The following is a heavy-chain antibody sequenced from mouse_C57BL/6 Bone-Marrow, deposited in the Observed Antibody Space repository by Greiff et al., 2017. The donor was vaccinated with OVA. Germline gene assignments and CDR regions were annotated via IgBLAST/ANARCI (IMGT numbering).Heavy chain of an antibody. V-gene: IGHV10-1*01. CDR3: VRHGGPYAAMDY. CDR2: ISSKSNNYAT. J-gene: IGHJ4*01. CDR1: GFSFNTYA. Sequence: EVKVEESGGGLVQPKGSLKLSCAASGFSFNTYAMNWVRQAPGKGLEWVARISSKSNNYATYYAESVKDRLTISRDDSASILYLQMNNLNTEDTAMYYCVRHGGPYAAMDYWGQGTSVTVSA. D-gene: IGHD2-12*01.